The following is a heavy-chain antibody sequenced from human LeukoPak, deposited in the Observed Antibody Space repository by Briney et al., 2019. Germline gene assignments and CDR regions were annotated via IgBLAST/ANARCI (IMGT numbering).Heavy chain of an antibody. D-gene: IGHD3-10*01. CDR1: GFTFSSYW. CDR3: ARGGYYGSGSYYNFDY. V-gene: IGHV3-74*01. CDR2: INSDGSST. J-gene: IGHJ4*02. Sequence: GGSLRLSCAASGFTFSSYWMHWVRQAPGKGLVWVSRINSDGSSTSYADSVKGRFTITRDNPKNTLYLQMNSLRAEDTAVYYCARGGYYGSGSYYNFDYWGQGTLLTVSS.